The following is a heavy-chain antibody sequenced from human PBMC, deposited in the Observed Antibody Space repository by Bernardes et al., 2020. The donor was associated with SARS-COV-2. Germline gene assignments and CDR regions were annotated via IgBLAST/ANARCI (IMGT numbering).Heavy chain of an antibody. CDR1: GFTFSSYT. D-gene: IGHD2-15*01. Sequence: GGSLRLSCAASGFTFSSYTMHWVRQAPGKGLEWVALITLDGSNKYYADSVKGRFTISRDNSKDTLFLQMNSLRAEDTAVYYCARGAGGWVVVAATRSLVCDYWGQGTLVTVSS. V-gene: IGHV3-30-3*01. CDR3: ARGAGGWVVVAATRSLVCDY. CDR2: ITLDGSNK. J-gene: IGHJ4*02.